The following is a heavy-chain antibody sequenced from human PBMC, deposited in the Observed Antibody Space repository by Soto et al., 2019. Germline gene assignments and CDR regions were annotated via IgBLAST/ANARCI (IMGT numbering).Heavy chain of an antibody. CDR2: ISSSSSTI. Sequence: GGSLRLSCAASGFTFSSYSMNWVRQAPGKGLEWVSYISSSSSTIYYADSVKGRFTISRDNAKNSLYLQMNSLRDEDTAVYYCAREIAVTTYYYYGMDVWGQGTMVTVYS. CDR1: GFTFSSYS. CDR3: AREIAVTTYYYYGMDV. V-gene: IGHV3-48*02. D-gene: IGHD4-4*01. J-gene: IGHJ6*02.